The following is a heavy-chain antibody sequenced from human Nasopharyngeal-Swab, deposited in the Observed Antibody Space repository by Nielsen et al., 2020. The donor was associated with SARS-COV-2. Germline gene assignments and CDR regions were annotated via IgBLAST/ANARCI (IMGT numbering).Heavy chain of an antibody. CDR2: INPNSGGT. V-gene: IGHV1-2*06. D-gene: IGHD2-2*01. Sequence: WVRQAPGQGLEWMGRINPNSGGTNYAQKFQGRVTMTRDTSISTAYMELSRLRSDDTAVYYCARGRVPTEDYWGQGTLVTASS. CDR3: ARGRVPTEDY. J-gene: IGHJ4*02.